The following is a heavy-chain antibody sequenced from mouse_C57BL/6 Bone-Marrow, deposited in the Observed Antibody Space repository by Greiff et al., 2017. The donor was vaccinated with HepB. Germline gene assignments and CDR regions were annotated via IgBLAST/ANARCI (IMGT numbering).Heavy chain of an antibody. J-gene: IGHJ1*03. CDR1: GYTFTSYW. CDR3: ARNYYGSSYGYFDV. V-gene: IGHV1-64*01. D-gene: IGHD1-1*01. Sequence: QVQLQQPGAELVKPGASVKLSCKASGYTFTSYWMHWVKQRPGQGLEWIGMIHPNSGSTNYNEKFKSKATLTVDKSSSTAYMQLSSLTSEDSAVYFCARNYYGSSYGYFDVCGTVTTVTVSS. CDR2: IHPNSGST.